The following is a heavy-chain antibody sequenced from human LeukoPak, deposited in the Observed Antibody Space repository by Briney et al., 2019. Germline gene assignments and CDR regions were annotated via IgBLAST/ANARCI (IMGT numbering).Heavy chain of an antibody. CDR2: ISYGGNT. CDR3: ARDPFIVVVTAREYNWFDP. J-gene: IGHJ5*02. CDR1: GDSISSGGYW. Sequence: PSQTLSLTCAVSGDSISSGGYWWSWIRQHPGKGPEWIGYISYGGNTYYNPSLKSRVAISADTPKNQFSLKLSSTTAADTAVYYCARDPFIVVVTAREYNWFDPWGQGTLVTVSS. V-gene: IGHV4-31*11. D-gene: IGHD2-21*02.